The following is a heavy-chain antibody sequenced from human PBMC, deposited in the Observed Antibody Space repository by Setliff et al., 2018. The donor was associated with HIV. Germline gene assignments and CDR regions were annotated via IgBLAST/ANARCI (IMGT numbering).Heavy chain of an antibody. CDR3: ARQTWEYYDTLTGYYRSPKNFDS. V-gene: IGHV4-39*01. D-gene: IGHD3-9*01. Sequence: SETLSLTCTVPGGSINRSNYYWGWIRQPPGKGLEWIGTISYTGSTYYNPSLKSRVTISLDTSKNQFSLNLSSVTAPDTAIYYCARQTWEYYDTLTGYYRSPKNFDSWGQGTLVTVSS. J-gene: IGHJ4*02. CDR2: ISYTGST. CDR1: GGSINRSNYY.